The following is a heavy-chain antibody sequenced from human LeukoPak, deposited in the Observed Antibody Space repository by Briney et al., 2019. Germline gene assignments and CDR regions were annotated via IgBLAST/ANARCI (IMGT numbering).Heavy chain of an antibody. CDR1: GFTFSAYN. CDR3: ARDFGSLGY. D-gene: IGHD1-26*01. CDR2: ISSASSSI. V-gene: IGHV3-48*04. Sequence: GGSLRLSCAASGFTFSAYNMNWVRQAPGKGLEWVSYISSASSSIYYTDSVRGRSTISRDNAKNSLFLQMNSLRVEDTAVYYCARDFGSLGYWGQGTLVTVSS. J-gene: IGHJ4*02.